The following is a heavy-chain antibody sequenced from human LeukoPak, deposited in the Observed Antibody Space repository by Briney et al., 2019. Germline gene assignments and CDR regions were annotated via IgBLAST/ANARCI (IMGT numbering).Heavy chain of an antibody. CDR2: IYSDNT. Sequence: GGSLRLSCTVSGFTVSSNSMSWVRQAPGKGLEWVSFIYSDNTHYSDSVRGRFTISRDNAKNTLYLQMNSLRAEDTAVYYCARGADSGYSSDNWGQGTLVSVSS. CDR1: GFTVSSNS. V-gene: IGHV3-53*01. CDR3: ARGADSGYSSDN. D-gene: IGHD3-9*01. J-gene: IGHJ4*02.